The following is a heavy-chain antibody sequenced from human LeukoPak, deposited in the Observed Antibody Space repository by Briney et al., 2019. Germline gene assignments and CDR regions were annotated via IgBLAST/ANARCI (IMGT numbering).Heavy chain of an antibody. J-gene: IGHJ6*03. CDR2: INSGGTS. CDR1: GGSISSDY. V-gene: IGHV4-4*09. Sequence: SETLSLTCTVSGGSISSDYWNWIRQPPGKGLEWVGYINSGGTSNYNTSLGSRVTMSVNTSKNQFNLRLSSVTAADTAVYYCARLPSDYMDVWGKGTTVTVSS. CDR3: ARLPSDYMDV.